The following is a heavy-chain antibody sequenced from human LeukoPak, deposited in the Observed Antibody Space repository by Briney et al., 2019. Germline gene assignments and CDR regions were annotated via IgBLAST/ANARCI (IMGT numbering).Heavy chain of an antibody. D-gene: IGHD6-13*01. J-gene: IGHJ6*02. CDR1: GFTFSSYW. Sequence: GGSLRLSCAASGFTFSSYWMHWVRQAPGKGLVWVSRINSDGSSTSYADSVKGRFTISRDNAKNTLYLQMNSLRAEDTAVYYCARDTIAGYYYYGMDVWGQGTTVTVSS. CDR3: ARDTIAGYYYYGMDV. CDR2: INSDGSST. V-gene: IGHV3-74*01.